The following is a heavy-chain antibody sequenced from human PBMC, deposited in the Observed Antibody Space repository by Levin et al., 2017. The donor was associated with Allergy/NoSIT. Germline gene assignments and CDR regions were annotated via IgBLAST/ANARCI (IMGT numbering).Heavy chain of an antibody. D-gene: IGHD6-19*01. J-gene: IGHJ3*02. CDR3: AKTYTSGWEDAFDI. Sequence: LGESLKISCAASGFTLNKFAMSWVRQAPGKGLEWVSTMSATGGSTYYADSVKGRFTISRDTSKNTLYLQMNSLRAEDTATYYCAKTYTSGWEDAFDIWGQGTMVTVSS. CDR1: GFTLNKFA. V-gene: IGHV3-23*01. CDR2: MSATGGST.